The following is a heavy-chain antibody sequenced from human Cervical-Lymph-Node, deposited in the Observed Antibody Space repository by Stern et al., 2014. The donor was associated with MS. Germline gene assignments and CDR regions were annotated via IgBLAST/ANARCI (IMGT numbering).Heavy chain of an antibody. D-gene: IGHD3-10*01. Sequence: VQLVQSGAEVKRPGASVKVSCKASGYSFTGYYIHWVRQAPGQGLEWMGWINPYTGDTKYAEQFQGWVTMTRDTSITTASMEMTTLTTAVYYCARMTYYYGAENYSGYYFDYWGQGTLGTVSS. CDR2: INPYTGDT. V-gene: IGHV1-2*04. CDR1: GYSFTGYY. CDR3: ARMTYYYGAENYSGYYFDY. J-gene: IGHJ4*02.